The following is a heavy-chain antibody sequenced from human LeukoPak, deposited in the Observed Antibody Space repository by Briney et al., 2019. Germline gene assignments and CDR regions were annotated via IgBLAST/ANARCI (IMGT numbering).Heavy chain of an antibody. Sequence: PGRSLRLSCAASGFTFDDYAMHWVRQAPGKGLEWVSTITWNSGSIGYADSVKGRFTISRDNAKNSLYLQMNSLRAEDTALYYCAKSESSGWPFDYWAREPWSPSHQ. CDR1: GFTFDDYA. V-gene: IGHV3-9*01. D-gene: IGHD6-19*01. CDR3: AKSESSGWPFDY. CDR2: ITWNSGSI. J-gene: IGHJ4*02.